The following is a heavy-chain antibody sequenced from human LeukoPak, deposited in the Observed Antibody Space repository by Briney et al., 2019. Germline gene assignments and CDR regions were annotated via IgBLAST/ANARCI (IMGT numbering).Heavy chain of an antibody. D-gene: IGHD1-26*01. CDR3: ARYSGSLLRHH. CDR1: GFIVSGNY. J-gene: IGHJ1*01. V-gene: IGHV3-53*01. CDR2: IYIDDTT. Sequence: GGSLRLSCAASGFIVSGNYMSWVRQSPGKGLEWVSVIYIDDTTFYADSVKGRFTISRDNSKNTLYLQMNNLRVEDTAVYYCARYSGSLLRHHWGQGTLVTVSS.